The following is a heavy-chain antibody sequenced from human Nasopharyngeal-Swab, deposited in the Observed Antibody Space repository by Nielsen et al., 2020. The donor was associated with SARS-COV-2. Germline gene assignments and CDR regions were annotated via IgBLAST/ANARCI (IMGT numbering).Heavy chain of an antibody. CDR1: GFTYDDYA. CDR2: ITWNSGV. CDR3: AKSMAYFQLSGTYNLDF. J-gene: IGHJ4*02. Sequence: SLKISCVASGFTYDDYAMHWVRQAPGKGLEWVSGITWNSGVAYTDSVKGRFTVSRDSSKNTVYLQMNSLRPDDTAVYFCAKSMAYFQLSGTYNLDFWGQGTLVTVSS. D-gene: IGHD2-21*01. V-gene: IGHV3-9*01.